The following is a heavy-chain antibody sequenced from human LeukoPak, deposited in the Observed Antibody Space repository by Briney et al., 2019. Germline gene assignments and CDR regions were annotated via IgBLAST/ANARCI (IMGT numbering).Heavy chain of an antibody. J-gene: IGHJ4*02. CDR1: GYSISSGYY. D-gene: IGHD3-22*01. Sequence: SETLSLTCTVSGYSISSGYYWGWSRQPPGKGLEWIGSIYHSGSTYYNPSLKSRVTISVDTSKNQFSLKLSSVTAADTAVYYCATGQYYYDSSAWRYWGQGTLVTVSS. CDR2: IYHSGST. CDR3: ATGQYYYDSSAWRY. V-gene: IGHV4-38-2*02.